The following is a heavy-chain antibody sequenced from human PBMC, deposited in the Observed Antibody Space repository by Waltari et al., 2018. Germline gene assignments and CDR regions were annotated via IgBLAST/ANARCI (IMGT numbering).Heavy chain of an antibody. CDR3: ARRRGSWYVVDY. J-gene: IGHJ4*02. CDR2: IWYDGSNK. V-gene: IGHV3-33*01. D-gene: IGHD6-13*01. CDR1: GFTFSSYG. Sequence: QVQLVESGGGVVQPGRSLRLSCAASGFTFSSYGMHWVRQAPGKGVEWVAVIWYDGSNKYYADSVKGRFTISRDNSKNTLYLQMNSLRAEDTAVYYCARRRGSWYVVDYWGQGTLVTVSS.